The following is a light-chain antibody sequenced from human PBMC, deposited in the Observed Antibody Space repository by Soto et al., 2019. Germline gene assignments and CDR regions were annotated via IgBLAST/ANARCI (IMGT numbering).Light chain of an antibody. CDR1: QSVNSNY. CDR3: QQYGSSPLYT. CDR2: GAS. J-gene: IGKJ2*01. Sequence: EIVLTQSPGTLSLSPGERATLSCRASQSVNSNYLAWYKQKPGQAPRLLIYGASSRATGIPDRFSGGGSGTDFTLTISRLEPEDCAVYYCQQYGSSPLYTFGQGTKLEIK. V-gene: IGKV3-20*01.